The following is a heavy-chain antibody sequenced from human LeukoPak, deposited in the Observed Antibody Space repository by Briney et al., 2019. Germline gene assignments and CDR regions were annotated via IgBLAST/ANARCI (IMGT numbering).Heavy chain of an antibody. CDR3: AKDSGHDSSGYYRWGSG. CDR1: GFTFSSYA. CDR2: ISGSGGST. V-gene: IGHV3-23*01. D-gene: IGHD3-22*01. J-gene: IGHJ4*02. Sequence: GGSLRLSCAASGFTFSSYAVSWVRQAPGKGLEWVSAISGSGGSTYYADSVKGRFTISRDNSKNTLYLQMNSLRAEDTAVYYCAKDSGHDSSGYYRWGSGWGQGTLVTVSS.